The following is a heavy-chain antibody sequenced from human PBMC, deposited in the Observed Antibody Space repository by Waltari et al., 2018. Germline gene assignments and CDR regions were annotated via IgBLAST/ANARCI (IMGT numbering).Heavy chain of an antibody. CDR2: ISAYNGNT. D-gene: IGHD3-22*01. Sequence: QVQLVQSGAEVKKPGASVKVSCKASGYTFTSYGISWVRQAPGQGLEWMGWISAYNGNTNYAQKLQGRVTMTTDTSTSTAYMELRSLRSDDTAVYYWARDGPRYYDSSGSLFFDYWGQGTLVTVSS. CDR1: GYTFTSYG. CDR3: ARDGPRYYDSSGSLFFDY. V-gene: IGHV1-18*01. J-gene: IGHJ4*02.